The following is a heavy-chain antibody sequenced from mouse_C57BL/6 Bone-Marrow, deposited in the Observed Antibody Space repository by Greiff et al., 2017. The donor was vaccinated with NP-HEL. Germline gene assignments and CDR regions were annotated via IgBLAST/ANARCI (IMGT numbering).Heavy chain of an antibody. J-gene: IGHJ2*01. V-gene: IGHV1-59*01. CDR1: GYTFTSYW. CDR2: IDPSDSYT. CDR3: ALYDGFLDFDY. D-gene: IGHD2-3*01. Sequence: QVQLQQPGAELVRPGTSVKLSCKASGYTFTSYWMHWVKQRPGQGLEWIGVIDPSDSYTNYNQKFKGKATLTVDTSSSTAYMQLSSLTSEDSAVYYCALYDGFLDFDYWGQGTTLTDSP.